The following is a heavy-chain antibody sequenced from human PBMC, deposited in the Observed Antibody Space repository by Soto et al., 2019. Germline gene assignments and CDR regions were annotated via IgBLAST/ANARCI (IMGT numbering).Heavy chain of an antibody. CDR3: ANRRYTNEYAWEV. J-gene: IGHJ6*02. CDR2: IFSNDDK. Sequence: SGPTLVNPTQTLTLTCTFAGFSLSTGGVGVGWIRQPPGKALEWLALIFSNDDKRYSPSLRNRLTISKDTSKNQLVLIMTNMDPVDQATSYCANRRYTNEYAWEVWGQGTTVTVSS. V-gene: IGHV2-5*01. CDR1: GFSLSTGGVG. D-gene: IGHD1-20*01.